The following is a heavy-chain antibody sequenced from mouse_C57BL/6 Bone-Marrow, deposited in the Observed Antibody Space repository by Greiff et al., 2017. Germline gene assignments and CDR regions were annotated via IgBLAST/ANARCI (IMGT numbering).Heavy chain of an antibody. J-gene: IGHJ4*01. D-gene: IGHD1-1*01. V-gene: IGHV1-82*01. CDR2: IYPGDGDT. Sequence: QVQLQQSGPELVKPGASVKISCKASGYAFSSSWMNWVKQRPGKGLEWIGRIYPGDGDTNYNGKFKGKATLTADKSSSTAYMQLSSLTSEDSAVYFCARFDYSGSRGDAMDYWGQGTSVTVSS. CDR3: ARFDYSGSRGDAMDY. CDR1: GYAFSSSW.